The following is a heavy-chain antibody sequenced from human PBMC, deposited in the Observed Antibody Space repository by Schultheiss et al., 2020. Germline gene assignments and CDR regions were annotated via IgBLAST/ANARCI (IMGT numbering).Heavy chain of an antibody. D-gene: IGHD6-19*01. Sequence: GGSLRLSCAASGFTFSSYAMHWVRQAPGKGLEWVAFISYDGSDKYYADSVKGRFTISRDNSKNTLYLQMNSLRAEDTAVYYCAKDLENSSGWYADYYYGMDVWGQGTTGTVS. CDR1: GFTFSSYA. J-gene: IGHJ6*02. V-gene: IGHV3-30*04. CDR3: AKDLENSSGWYADYYYGMDV. CDR2: ISYDGSDK.